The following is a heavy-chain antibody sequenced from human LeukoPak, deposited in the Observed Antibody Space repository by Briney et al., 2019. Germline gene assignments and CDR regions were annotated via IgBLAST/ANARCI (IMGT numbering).Heavy chain of an antibody. CDR2: IYVGGST. Sequence: PGGSLRLSCAASGFTVSSNYMSWVRQAPGKGLEWLSVIYVGGSTFYADSVKGRFTISRDNSKNTLYLQMNSLRVDDTDVYYCARDHRNAGVFDYWGQGTLVTVSS. CDR3: ARDHRNAGVFDY. CDR1: GFTVSSNY. D-gene: IGHD2-2*01. V-gene: IGHV3-53*01. J-gene: IGHJ4*02.